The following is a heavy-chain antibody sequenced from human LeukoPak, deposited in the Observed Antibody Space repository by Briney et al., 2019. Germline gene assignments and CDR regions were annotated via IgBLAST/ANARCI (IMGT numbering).Heavy chain of an antibody. J-gene: IGHJ4*02. CDR2: INPSGGST. Sequence: ASVKVSCKTPGYTFTSYYMHWVRQALGQGLEWMGVINPSGGSTSDAQKLQGRVTMTRDTSTSTVYMELSSLRSEDTAVYYSARGGSSGWYDYWGQGTLVTVSS. V-gene: IGHV1-46*01. CDR1: GYTFTSYY. D-gene: IGHD6-19*01. CDR3: ARGGSSGWYDY.